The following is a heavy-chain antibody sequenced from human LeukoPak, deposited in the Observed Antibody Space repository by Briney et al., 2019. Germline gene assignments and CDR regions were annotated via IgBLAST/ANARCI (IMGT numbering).Heavy chain of an antibody. CDR3: ARDYYDSSGYYYGLDY. J-gene: IGHJ4*02. CDR2: IYYSGST. D-gene: IGHD3-22*01. Sequence: PSETLSLTCTVSGGSISSSSYYWGWIRQTPGKGPEWLGSIYYSGSTYYNPSLKSRVTISVDTSKNQFSLKLSSVTAADTAVYYCARDYYDSSGYYYGLDYWGQGTLVTVSS. V-gene: IGHV4-39*07. CDR1: GGSISSSSYY.